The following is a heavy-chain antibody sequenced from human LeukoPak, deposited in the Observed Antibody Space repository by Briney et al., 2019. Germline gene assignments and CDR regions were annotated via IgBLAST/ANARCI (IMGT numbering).Heavy chain of an antibody. D-gene: IGHD3-22*01. Sequence: SQTLSLTCAVSGGSISSGGYSWSWIRQPPGKGLEWIGYIYHSGSTYYNPSLKSRVTISVDTSKNQFSLKLSSVTAADTAVYYCAREKTHYYGSSGYYQTDYYGMDVWGQGTTVTVSS. CDR1: GGSISSGGYS. J-gene: IGHJ6*02. V-gene: IGHV4-30-2*01. CDR3: AREKTHYYGSSGYYQTDYYGMDV. CDR2: IYHSGST.